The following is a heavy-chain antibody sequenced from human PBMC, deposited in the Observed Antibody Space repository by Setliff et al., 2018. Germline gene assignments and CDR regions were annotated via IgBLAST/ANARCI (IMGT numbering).Heavy chain of an antibody. CDR1: GGTFNSFA. V-gene: IGHV1-69*05. D-gene: IGHD3-22*01. CDR2: IMPIFGTT. Sequence: SVKVSCKASGGTFNSFAINWVRQAPGQGLEWMGGIMPIFGTTNYAQKFQGRVTIITDESTSTAYMELSSLRSEDTAVYYCARERGYYLDSTNYYYYFDYWGQVTLVTVSS. J-gene: IGHJ4*02. CDR3: ARERGYYLDSTNYYYYFDY.